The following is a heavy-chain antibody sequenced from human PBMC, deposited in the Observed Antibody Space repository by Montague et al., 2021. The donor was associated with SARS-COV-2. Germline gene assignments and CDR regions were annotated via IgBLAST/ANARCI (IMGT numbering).Heavy chain of an antibody. CDR1: VFTFSSYA. Sequence: SLRLSCSASVFTFSSYAMSWVRQAPGKGLEWVSAISGSGGNTYYXDSVKGRFTISRDDSKNTLYVQMNRLRAEDTAVYYCAKDTGRRNYFDYWGQGTLVTVSS. CDR2: ISGSGGNT. J-gene: IGHJ4*02. V-gene: IGHV3-23*01. D-gene: IGHD4-11*01. CDR3: AKDTGRRNYFDY.